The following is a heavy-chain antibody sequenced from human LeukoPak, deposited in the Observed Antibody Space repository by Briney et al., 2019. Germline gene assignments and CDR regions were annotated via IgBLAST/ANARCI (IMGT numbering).Heavy chain of an antibody. CDR3: ARVAPTRGYASSGYYPLDY. D-gene: IGHD3-22*01. J-gene: IGHJ4*02. CDR1: GVSISSYY. Sequence: SETLSLTCTVSGVSISSYYWSWIRQPPGKGLEWIGYIYYSGSTNYNPSLKSRVTIAVDTPKNQFSLRLTSVTAADTAVYYCARVAPTRGYASSGYYPLDYWGQGTLVNVSS. V-gene: IGHV4-59*01. CDR2: IYYSGST.